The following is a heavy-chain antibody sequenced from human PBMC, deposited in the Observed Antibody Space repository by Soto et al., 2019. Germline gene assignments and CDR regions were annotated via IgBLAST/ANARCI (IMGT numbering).Heavy chain of an antibody. V-gene: IGHV3-23*01. CDR3: AKDRDYDFWSGYFDPMKPSGSLDVIDV. Sequence: PGGSLRLSCAASGFTFSSYAMSWVRQAPGKGLEWVSAISGSGGSTYYADSVKGRFTISRDNSKNTLYLQMNSLRAEDTAVYYCAKDRDYDFWSGYFDPMKPSGSLDVIDVWGQGNTVTVSS. CDR1: GFTFSSYA. CDR2: ISGSGGST. D-gene: IGHD3-3*01. J-gene: IGHJ6*02.